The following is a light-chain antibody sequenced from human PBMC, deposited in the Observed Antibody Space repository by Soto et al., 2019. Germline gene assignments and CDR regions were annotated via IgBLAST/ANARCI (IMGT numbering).Light chain of an antibody. J-gene: IGKJ3*01. Sequence: DIVMTQSPDSLAVSLGERATINCKSSQSVLYSSNNENYLAWYQQKPGQPPKLLIYWASTRESGVPDRFSDSGSGTDFTLTISSLQAEDVAVYYCQQYYTSPITFGPGTKVDI. CDR2: WAS. CDR3: QQYYTSPIT. CDR1: QSVLYSSNNENY. V-gene: IGKV4-1*01.